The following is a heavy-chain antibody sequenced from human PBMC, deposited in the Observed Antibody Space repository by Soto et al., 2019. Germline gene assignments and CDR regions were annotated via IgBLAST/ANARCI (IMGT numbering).Heavy chain of an antibody. CDR1: GFSLSTSGVG. D-gene: IGHD3-3*01. CDR3: AHSTYDFWSGYCWGWFDP. Sequence: QITLKESGPTLVKPTQTLTLTCTFSGFSLSTSGVGVGWIRQPPGKALEWLALIYWDDDKRYSPSLKSRLTITKDTSKNQVVLTMTNMDPVDTATYYCAHSTYDFWSGYCWGWFDPWGQGTLVTVSS. J-gene: IGHJ5*02. V-gene: IGHV2-5*02. CDR2: IYWDDDK.